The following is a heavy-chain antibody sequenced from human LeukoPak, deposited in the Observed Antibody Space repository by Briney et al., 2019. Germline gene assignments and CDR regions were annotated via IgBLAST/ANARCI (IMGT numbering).Heavy chain of an antibody. CDR3: VPSLTNWYYFDY. Sequence: GASVKVSCKTSGYTFTNYYVHWVRQAPGQGLEWMGWINPNSGGTNYAQKFQGRVAMTRDTSISTAYMELNRLRSDDTAVYYRVPSLTNWYYFDYWGQGTLVTVSS. J-gene: IGHJ4*02. V-gene: IGHV1-2*02. CDR2: INPNSGGT. CDR1: GYTFTNYY. D-gene: IGHD1-1*01.